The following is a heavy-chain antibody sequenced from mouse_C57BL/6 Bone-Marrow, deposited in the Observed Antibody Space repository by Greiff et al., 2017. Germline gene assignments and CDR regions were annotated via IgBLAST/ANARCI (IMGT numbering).Heavy chain of an antibody. CDR3: AILLLREGNYFDC. CDR2: FHPYNDDT. J-gene: IGHJ2*01. D-gene: IGHD1-1*01. CDR1: GYTFTTYP. V-gene: IGHV1-47*01. Sequence: QVQLQQSGAELVKPGASVKMSCKASGYTFTTYPIEWMKQNHGKSLEWIGNFHPYNDDTKYNEKFKGKATLTVEKPSRTVYLELSRLTSNDSAVYYCAILLLREGNYFDCWGQGTTLTVSS.